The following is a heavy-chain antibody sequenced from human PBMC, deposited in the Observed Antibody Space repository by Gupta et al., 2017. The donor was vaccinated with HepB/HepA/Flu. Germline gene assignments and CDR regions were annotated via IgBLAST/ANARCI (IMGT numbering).Heavy chain of an antibody. V-gene: IGHV3-23*01. CDR2: ISGSGGST. CDR3: ATTPPTYYDYVWGSYRYYY. D-gene: IGHD3-16*02. Sequence: EVQLLESGGGLVQPGGSLRLSCAASGFTFSSYAMRWVRQAPGKGLEWVSAISGSGGSTYYADSVKGRFTISRDNSKNTLYLQMNSLRAEDTAVYYCATTPPTYYDYVWGSYRYYYWGQGTLVTVSS. CDR1: GFTFSSYA. J-gene: IGHJ4*02.